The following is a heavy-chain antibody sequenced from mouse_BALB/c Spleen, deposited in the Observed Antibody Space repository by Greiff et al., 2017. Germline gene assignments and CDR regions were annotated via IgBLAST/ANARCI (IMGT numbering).Heavy chain of an antibody. J-gene: IGHJ2*01. CDR1: GYTFTSYW. Sequence: QVQLQQSGAELAKPGASVKMSCKASGYTFTSYWMHWVKQRPGQGLEWIGYINPSTGYTEYNQKFKDKATLTADKSSSTAYMQLSSLTSEDSAVYYCATMGGGSHYWGQGTTLTVSS. CDR3: ATMGGGSHY. V-gene: IGHV1-7*01. D-gene: IGHD1-1*02. CDR2: INPSTGYT.